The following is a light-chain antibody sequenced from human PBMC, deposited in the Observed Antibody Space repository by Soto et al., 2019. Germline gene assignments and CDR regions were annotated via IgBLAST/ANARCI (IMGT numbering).Light chain of an antibody. CDR1: QDISSH. V-gene: IGKV1-9*01. CDR2: AAS. J-gene: IGKJ1*01. Sequence: DIQLTQSPSFLSASVGDRVTITCRASQDISSHLVWFQQEPGKAPKLLIYAASTLQSGVPSRFTGVGAGTEFTLTISSLQPEDFATYYCLQLNSLPPTFVQGTKVETK. CDR3: LQLNSLPPT.